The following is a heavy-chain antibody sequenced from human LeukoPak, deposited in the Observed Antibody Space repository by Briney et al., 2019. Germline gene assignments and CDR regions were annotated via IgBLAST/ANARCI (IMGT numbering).Heavy chain of an antibody. Sequence: SETLSLTCTVSGGSISSYYWSWIRQPPGKGLEWIGYIYYSGSTNYYPSLKSRVTISVDMSKNQFSLKLSSVSAADTAVYYCARRATQVSPYYLDYWGQGILVTVSS. CDR3: ARRATQVSPYYLDY. J-gene: IGHJ4*02. D-gene: IGHD2-15*01. V-gene: IGHV4-59*01. CDR2: IYYSGST. CDR1: GGSISSYY.